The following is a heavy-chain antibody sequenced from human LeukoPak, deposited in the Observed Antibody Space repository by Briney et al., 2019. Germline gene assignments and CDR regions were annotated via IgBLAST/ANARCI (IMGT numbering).Heavy chain of an antibody. CDR1: GYTLTELS. J-gene: IGHJ3*02. CDR3: ATGLRYFVPYAFDI. D-gene: IGHD3-9*01. V-gene: IGHV1-24*01. CDR2: FDPEEGET. Sequence: ASLKVSCKVSGYTLTELSMHWVRQAPGKGVEWMGGFDPEEGETIYAQKFQGRVTMTEDTSTDTAYMELSSLTSEDTAVYYCATGLRYFVPYAFDIWGQGTMVTVSS.